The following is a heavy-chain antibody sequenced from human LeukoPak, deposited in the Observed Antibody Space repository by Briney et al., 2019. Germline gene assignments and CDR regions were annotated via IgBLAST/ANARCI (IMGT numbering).Heavy chain of an antibody. CDR1: GFTFSSYA. D-gene: IGHD1-26*01. Sequence: GGSLRLSCAASGFTFSSYAMGWVRQAPGKGLESVSDISSSVGSTYYADSVKGRFTISRDNSKNTLYLQMNNLRAEDTAVYYCAKLPDSGSYYYFDYWGQGTLVTVSS. CDR3: AKLPDSGSYYYFDY. CDR2: ISSSVGST. V-gene: IGHV3-23*01. J-gene: IGHJ4*02.